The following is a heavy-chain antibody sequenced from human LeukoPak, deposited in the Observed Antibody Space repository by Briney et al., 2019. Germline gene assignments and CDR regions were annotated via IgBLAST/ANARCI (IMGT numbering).Heavy chain of an antibody. CDR2: VLYSGSS. V-gene: IGHV4-39*07. Sequence: PSETLSLTCSVSGGSFSSTTYYWGWIRQPPGKGLEWIGSVLYSGSSYYNPSLKSRVTISVDTSKNQFSLKLRSVTAADTAIYYCATTQEGAMLRGVLILDYWGQGTLVTVSS. CDR1: GGSFSSTTYY. J-gene: IGHJ4*02. D-gene: IGHD3-10*01. CDR3: ATTQEGAMLRGVLILDY.